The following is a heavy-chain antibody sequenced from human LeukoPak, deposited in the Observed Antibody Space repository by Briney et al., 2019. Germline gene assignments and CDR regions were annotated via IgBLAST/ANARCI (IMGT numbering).Heavy chain of an antibody. CDR1: GFTFSSYE. D-gene: IGHD3-10*01. CDR2: ISSSAYTI. J-gene: IGHJ6*02. V-gene: IGHV3-48*03. Sequence: PGGSLRLSCAVFGFTFSSYEMNWVRQAPGKGLECVSYISSSAYTIDYADSVKGRFTISRDNANNSLYLQMNSLRAEDTAVYYCARVSTMVRRGMDIWGQGTTDTLSS. CDR3: ARVSTMVRRGMDI.